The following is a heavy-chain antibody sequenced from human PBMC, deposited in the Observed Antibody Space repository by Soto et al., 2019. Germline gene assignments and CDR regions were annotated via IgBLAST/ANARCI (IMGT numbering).Heavy chain of an antibody. J-gene: IGHJ6*02. CDR2: ISSNGGST. D-gene: IGHD3-10*01. Sequence: HPGGSLRLSCSASGFTFSSYAMHWDRQAPGKGLEYVSAISSNGGSTYYADSVKGRFTISRDNSKNTLYLQMSSLRAEDTAVYYCVKGVYGSGSGGGMDVWGQGTTVTVSS. V-gene: IGHV3-64D*06. CDR1: GFTFSSYA. CDR3: VKGVYGSGSGGGMDV.